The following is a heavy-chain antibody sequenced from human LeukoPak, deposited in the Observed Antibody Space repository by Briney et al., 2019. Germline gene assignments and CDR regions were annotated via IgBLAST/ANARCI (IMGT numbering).Heavy chain of an antibody. CDR2: INPNSGGT. CDR1: GYTFTGYY. V-gene: IGHV1-2*02. J-gene: IGHJ3*02. D-gene: IGHD2-2*01. CDR3: ASSVVPAAPLAAFDI. Sequence: ASVKVSCKASGYTFTGYYMHWVRQAPGQGLEWMGWINPNSGGTNYAQKFQGRVTMTRDTSISTAYMELSRLRSDDTAVYYCASSVVPAAPLAAFDIWGQGTMVTVSS.